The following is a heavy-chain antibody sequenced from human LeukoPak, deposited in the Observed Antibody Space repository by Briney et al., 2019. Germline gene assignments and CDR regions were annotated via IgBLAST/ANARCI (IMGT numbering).Heavy chain of an antibody. CDR3: ARGSSRQWLVLWVFDY. Sequence: SVKVSCKASGGTFISYAISWVRQAPGQGLEWMGGIIPIFGTANYAQKFQGRVTITADESTSTAYMELSSLRSEDTAVYYCARGSSRQWLVLWVFDYWGQGTLVTVSS. CDR2: IIPIFGTA. V-gene: IGHV1-69*13. D-gene: IGHD6-19*01. CDR1: GGTFISYA. J-gene: IGHJ4*02.